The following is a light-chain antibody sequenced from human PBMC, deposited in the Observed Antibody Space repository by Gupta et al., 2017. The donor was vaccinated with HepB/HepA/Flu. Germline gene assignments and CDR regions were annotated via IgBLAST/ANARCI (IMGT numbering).Light chain of an antibody. CDR3: QAWDSSSDAS. J-gene: IGLJ2*01. CDR2: KDD. CDR1: RLEYKY. V-gene: IGLV3-1*01. Sequence: SYGLTQSPSVSVSPGQAASITCSGERLEYKYVCWYQQRAGQSPVVVIFKDDRRPPGIPERFFGSKSGNTATLTISGTQAIDEADYYCQAWDSSSDASFGGGTKVTV.